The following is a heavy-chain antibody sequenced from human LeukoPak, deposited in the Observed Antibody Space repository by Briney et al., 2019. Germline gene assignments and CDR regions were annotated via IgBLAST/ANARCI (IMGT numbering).Heavy chain of an antibody. V-gene: IGHV3-11*04. Sequence: GGSLRLSCAASGFTFSDYYMSWIRQAPGKGLEWVSYISSSGSTIYYADSVKGRFTISRDNAKNSLYLQMNSLRAEDTAVYYCARGFSDGDPPPAFDYWGQGTLVTASS. CDR1: GFTFSDYY. CDR2: ISSSGSTI. J-gene: IGHJ4*02. CDR3: ARGFSDGDPPPAFDY. D-gene: IGHD2-2*01.